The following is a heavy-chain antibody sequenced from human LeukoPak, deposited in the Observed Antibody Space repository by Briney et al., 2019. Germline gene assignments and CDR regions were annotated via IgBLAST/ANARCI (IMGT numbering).Heavy chain of an antibody. V-gene: IGHV3-33*01. CDR2: IWYDGSNK. CDR3: ARDGGILGYCSSTSCGEPFDY. J-gene: IGHJ4*02. Sequence: PGGSLRLSCAASGFTFSSYGMHWVRQAPGKGLEWVAVIWYDGSNKYYADSVKGRFTISRGNSKNTLYLQMNSLRAEDTAVYYCARDGGILGYCSSTSCGEPFDYWGQGTLVTVSS. D-gene: IGHD2-2*01. CDR1: GFTFSSYG.